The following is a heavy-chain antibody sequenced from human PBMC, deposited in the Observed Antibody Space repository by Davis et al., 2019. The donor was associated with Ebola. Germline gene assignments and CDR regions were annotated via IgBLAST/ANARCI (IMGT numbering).Heavy chain of an antibody. CDR3: AKDFKYYYESSGSLTADY. CDR1: GFIFNSYR. D-gene: IGHD3-22*01. CDR2: IKEDGSVK. J-gene: IGHJ4*02. Sequence: GGSLRLSCAASGFIFNSYRMSWVRQAPGKGLELVANIKEDGSVKYYVDSVKGRFTISRDNSKNTLYLQMTGLRDEDTAVYYCAKDFKYYYESSGSLTADYWGQGTLVTVSS. V-gene: IGHV3-7*01.